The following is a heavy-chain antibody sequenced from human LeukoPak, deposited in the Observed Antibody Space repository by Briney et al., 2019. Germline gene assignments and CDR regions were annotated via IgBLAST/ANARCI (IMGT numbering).Heavy chain of an antibody. CDR2: IKQDGSES. Sequence: PGGSLRLSCAASGFTFTSYWMSWVRQAPGKGLEWVANIKQDGSESYSVGSVKGRFTFSRDNAKNSLFLQMNSLRAEDTAVYYCARVYNSGWPLDYWGQGTLVTVSS. V-gene: IGHV3-7*04. CDR3: ARVYNSGWPLDY. CDR1: GFTFTSYW. D-gene: IGHD6-19*01. J-gene: IGHJ4*02.